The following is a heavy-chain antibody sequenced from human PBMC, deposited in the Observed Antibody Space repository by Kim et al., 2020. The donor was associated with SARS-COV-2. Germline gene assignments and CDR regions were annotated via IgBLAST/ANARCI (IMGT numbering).Heavy chain of an antibody. J-gene: IGHJ4*02. Sequence: TYHADHGKGRFTISRDNSKNTLYLQMNSLRAEDTAVYYCARDLQQYYFDYWGQGTLVTVSS. V-gene: IGHV3-66*01. CDR2: T. CDR3: ARDLQQYYFDY.